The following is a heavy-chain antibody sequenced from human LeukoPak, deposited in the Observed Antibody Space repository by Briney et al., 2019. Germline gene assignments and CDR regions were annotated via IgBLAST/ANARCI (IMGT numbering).Heavy chain of an antibody. CDR2: ISYDGTKK. D-gene: IGHD6-6*01. J-gene: IGHJ4*02. V-gene: IGHV3-30*04. Sequence: GGSLRLSCAASGFNFNNHAIHWVRQAPGKGLEWVTLISYDGTKKYYADSVKGRFTVSRDKSSNTVQLQMNSLRPEDTGLYYCAREAAFSSSPTSDSWGQGVLVTVSS. CDR3: AREAAFSSSPTSDS. CDR1: GFNFNNHA.